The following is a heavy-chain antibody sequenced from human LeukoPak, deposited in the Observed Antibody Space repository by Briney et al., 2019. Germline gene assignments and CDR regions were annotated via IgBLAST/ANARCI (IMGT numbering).Heavy chain of an antibody. CDR2: ISYDGSNK. D-gene: IGHD2-21*01. Sequence: SGGSLRLSCAASGFTFSSYAMHWVRQAPGKGLEWVAVISYDGSNKYYADSVKGRFTISRDNSKNTLYLQMNSLRAEDTAAYYCAKDPGGGDCCVFDYWGQGTLVTVSS. CDR3: AKDPGGGDCCVFDY. CDR1: GFTFSSYA. J-gene: IGHJ4*02. V-gene: IGHV3-30-3*01.